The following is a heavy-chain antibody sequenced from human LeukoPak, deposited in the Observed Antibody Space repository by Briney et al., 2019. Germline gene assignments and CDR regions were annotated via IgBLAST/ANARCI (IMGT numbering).Heavy chain of an antibody. CDR3: ARVSTIMGRGYNFFDP. CDR2: MTPRFGTG. V-gene: IGHV1-69*01. Sequence: GASVKVSCEASGGTCSTKDITWVRQAPGQGLEWVGGMTPRFGTGNTAQKLQGRVAITADESTNTVYMELRSLKSDDTALYYCARVSTIMGRGYNFFDPWGQGTLVTVSS. D-gene: IGHD2/OR15-2a*01. J-gene: IGHJ5*02. CDR1: GGTCSTKD.